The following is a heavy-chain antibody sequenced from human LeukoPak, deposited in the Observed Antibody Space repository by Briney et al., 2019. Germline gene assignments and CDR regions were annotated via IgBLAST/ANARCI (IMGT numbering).Heavy chain of an antibody. Sequence: SETLSLTCAVYGGSLSGYYWSWIRQPPGKGLEWIGEINHSGSTNYNPSLKSRVTISVDTSKNQFSLKLSSVTAADTAVYYCARGGPSQLRYFDWLLSNWFDPWGQGTLATVSS. V-gene: IGHV4-34*01. J-gene: IGHJ5*02. CDR3: ARGGPSQLRYFDWLLSNWFDP. CDR2: INHSGST. D-gene: IGHD3-9*01. CDR1: GGSLSGYY.